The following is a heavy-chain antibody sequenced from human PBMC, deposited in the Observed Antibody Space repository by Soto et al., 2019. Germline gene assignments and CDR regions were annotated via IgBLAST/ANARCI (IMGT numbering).Heavy chain of an antibody. J-gene: IGHJ4*02. CDR2: ISYEGSRK. CDR3: AKDTQALTVPNYYLDH. CDR1: GFTFSQYG. V-gene: IGHV3-30*18. Sequence: HPGGSLRLSCVASGFTFSQYGMHWLRQAPGKGLEWVAVISYEGSRKFYLDSVRGRFTISRDSSETVCLQMNSLRPEDTALYYCAKDTQALTVPNYYLDHWGQGTLVTVSS. D-gene: IGHD2-8*01.